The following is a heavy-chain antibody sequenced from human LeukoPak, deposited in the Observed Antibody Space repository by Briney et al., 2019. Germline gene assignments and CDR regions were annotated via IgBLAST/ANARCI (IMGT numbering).Heavy chain of an antibody. D-gene: IGHD6-13*01. CDR2: ITSSFSYI. CDR1: GFTFSTYS. V-gene: IGHV3-21*01. Sequence: GGSLRLSCAASGFTFSTYSMNWVHQAPGKGLEWVSSITSSFSYIYYADSVKGRFTTSRDNAKKSLYLQMNSLRAEDTAVYYCASSPEYSSSWYYFDYWGQGTLVTVSS. J-gene: IGHJ4*02. CDR3: ASSPEYSSSWYYFDY.